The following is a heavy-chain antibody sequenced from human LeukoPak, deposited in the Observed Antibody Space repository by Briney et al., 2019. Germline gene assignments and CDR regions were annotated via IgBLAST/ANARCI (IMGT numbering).Heavy chain of an antibody. CDR3: ARRAILWFGERGAFDY. D-gene: IGHD3-10*01. V-gene: IGHV4-4*02. CDR1: GGSISSSNW. J-gene: IGHJ4*02. CDR2: IYHSGST. Sequence: SETLSLTCAVSGGSISSSNWWSWVRQPPGKGLEWIGEIYHSGSTNYNPSLKSRVTISVDKSKNQFSLKLSSVTAADTAVYYCARRAILWFGERGAFDYWGQGTLVTVSS.